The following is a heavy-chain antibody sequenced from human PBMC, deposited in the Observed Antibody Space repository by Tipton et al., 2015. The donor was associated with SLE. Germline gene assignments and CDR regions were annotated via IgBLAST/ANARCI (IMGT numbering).Heavy chain of an antibody. V-gene: IGHV4-4*02. CDR2: IYHTGPT. CDR1: GGSVNRNNW. J-gene: IGHJ4*02. Sequence: GLVKPSETLSLTCAVSGGSVNRNNWWGWVRQPPGKGLEWIAEIYHTGPTNYNPSLKGRLTISIDTSKNQFSLKLTSVTAADTAVYYCARDSGYSSGLDYWGQGTLVTVSS. CDR3: ARDSGYSSGLDY. D-gene: IGHD5-18*01.